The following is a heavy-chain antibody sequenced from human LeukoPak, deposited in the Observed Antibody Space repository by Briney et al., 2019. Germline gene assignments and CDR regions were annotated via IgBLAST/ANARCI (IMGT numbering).Heavy chain of an antibody. J-gene: IGHJ6*02. V-gene: IGHV3-53*01. CDR1: GFTVSDNY. Sequence: GGSLRLSCAASGFTVSDNYMSWVRQAPGKGLEWVSVINTGGGTHYADSVKGRFTISRDTSKNTLYVQMNSLRAEDTAVYYCARDRRFGPGGHYYGMDIWGQGTTVTVSS. CDR2: INTGGGT. CDR3: ARDRRFGPGGHYYGMDI. D-gene: IGHD3-10*01.